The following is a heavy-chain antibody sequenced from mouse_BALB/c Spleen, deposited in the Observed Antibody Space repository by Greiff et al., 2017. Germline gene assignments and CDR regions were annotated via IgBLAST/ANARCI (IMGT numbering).Heavy chain of an antibody. Sequence: EVKLVESGGGLVQPGGSLKLSCAASGFTFSSYGMSWVRQTPDKRLELVATINSNGGSTYYPDSVKGRFTISRDNAKNTLYLQMSSLKSEDTAMYYCARDGYPPFDYWGQGTTLTVSS. CDR3: ARDGYPPFDY. V-gene: IGHV5-6-3*01. CDR2: INSNGGST. D-gene: IGHD2-2*01. J-gene: IGHJ2*01. CDR1: GFTFSSYG.